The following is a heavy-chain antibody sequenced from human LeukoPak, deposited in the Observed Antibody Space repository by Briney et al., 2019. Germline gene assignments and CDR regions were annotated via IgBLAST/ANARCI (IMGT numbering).Heavy chain of an antibody. CDR3: ARVRCSGGGCFYNFDY. V-gene: IGHV3-21*01. J-gene: IGHJ4*02. CDR1: GFTFSTYS. D-gene: IGHD2-15*01. Sequence: GGSLRLSCAASGFTFSTYSMNWVRQAPGKGLEWVSSLSSSSTCVYYADSVKGRFTISRDNAKNSLYLQMNSLRAEDTAVYYCARVRCSGGGCFYNFDYWGQGSLVTVSS. CDR2: LSSSSTCV.